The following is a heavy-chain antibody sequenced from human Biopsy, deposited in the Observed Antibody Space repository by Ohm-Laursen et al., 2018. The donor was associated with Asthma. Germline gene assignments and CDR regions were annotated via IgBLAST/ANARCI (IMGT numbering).Heavy chain of an antibody. V-gene: IGHV4-31*03. CDR2: IYYSGST. Sequence: TLSLTCTVSGGSISTSGYLWSWIRQHPGKGLEWIGYIYYSGSTYYNPSLKSRVTISVDTSKNQFSLKLSSVTAADTAVYYCARGPPVDREDWGQGTLVTVSS. D-gene: IGHD5-24*01. J-gene: IGHJ4*02. CDR3: ARGPPVDRED. CDR1: GGSISTSGYL.